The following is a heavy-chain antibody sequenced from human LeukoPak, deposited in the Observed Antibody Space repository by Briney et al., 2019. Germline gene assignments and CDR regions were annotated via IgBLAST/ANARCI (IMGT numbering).Heavy chain of an antibody. J-gene: IGHJ5*02. V-gene: IGHV1-18*01. CDR3: ATDLKRYCSSTSCPGGFDP. CDR2: VSAYNGNT. CDR1: GYTFTSYG. Sequence: ASVKVSCKASGYTFTSYGISWVRQAPGQGLEWMGWVSAYNGNTNYAQKLQGRVTMTTDTSTSTAYMELRSLRSDDTAVYYCATDLKRYCSSTSCPGGFDPWGQGTLVTVSS. D-gene: IGHD2-2*01.